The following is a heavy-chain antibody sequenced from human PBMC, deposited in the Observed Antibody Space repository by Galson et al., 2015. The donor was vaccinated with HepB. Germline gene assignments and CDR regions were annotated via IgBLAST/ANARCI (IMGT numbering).Heavy chain of an antibody. J-gene: IGHJ2*01. Sequence: QSGAEVKKPGESLRISCKGSGYSFTSYWITWVRQMPGKGLEWMGRIDPSDSYTNYSPSFQGHVTISADKSISTAYVQWSSLKASDTAMYYCARGKNLYDSSGLYWYFDLWGRGTLVTVSS. CDR3: ARGKNLYDSSGLYWYFDL. D-gene: IGHD3-22*01. CDR1: GYSFTSYW. CDR2: IDPSDSYT. V-gene: IGHV5-10-1*01.